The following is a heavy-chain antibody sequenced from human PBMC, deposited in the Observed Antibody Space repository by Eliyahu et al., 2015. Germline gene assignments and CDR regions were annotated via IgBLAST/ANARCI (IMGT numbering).Heavy chain of an antibody. Sequence: QVQLVESGGGVVQPGRSLRLSCAASGFPFSSYGMHWVRQAPGKGLEWVAVIWYDGSNKYYADSVKGRFTISRDNSKNTLYLQMNSLRAEDTAVYYCARDYFMATILYYYGMDVWGQGTTVTVSS. V-gene: IGHV3-33*01. CDR3: ARDYFMATILYYYGMDV. CDR1: GFPFSSYG. CDR2: IWYDGSNK. J-gene: IGHJ6*02. D-gene: IGHD5-24*01.